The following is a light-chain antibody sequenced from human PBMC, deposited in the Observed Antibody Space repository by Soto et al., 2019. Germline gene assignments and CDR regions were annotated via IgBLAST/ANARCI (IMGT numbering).Light chain of an antibody. CDR3: QTWASGIRV. CDR1: SGHSNYA. CDR2: VNSDGSH. J-gene: IGLJ3*02. Sequence: QPVLTQSPSASASLGASVKLTCTLNSGHSNYAIAWHQQQPEKGPRYLMRVNSDGSHIKGDGIPDRFSGSSSGAERYLIISSLQSEDEADYYCQTWASGIRVFGGGTKVTVL. V-gene: IGLV4-69*01.